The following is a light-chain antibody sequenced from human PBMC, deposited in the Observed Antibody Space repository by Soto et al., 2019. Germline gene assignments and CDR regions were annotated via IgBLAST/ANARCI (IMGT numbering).Light chain of an antibody. J-gene: IGLJ2*01. CDR2: DTT. V-gene: IGLV7-46*01. CDR3: LVSYSGARV. CDR1: TGAVTSGHY. Sequence: QTVLTQEPSLTVSPGGTVTLTCGSSTGAVTSGHYPYWFQQRPGQAPWTLIYDTTKKHSWTPARFSGSLLGGKAALTLSGAQPEDEAEYYCLVSYSGARVFGGGTKVTVL.